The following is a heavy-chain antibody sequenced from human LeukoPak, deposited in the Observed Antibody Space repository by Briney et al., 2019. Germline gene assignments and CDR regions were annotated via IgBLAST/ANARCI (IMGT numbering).Heavy chain of an antibody. Sequence: NRSETLSLTCTVSGGSISSFYWSWIREPPRNELDWIGYIYTSGSTNYIPSLKSRVTISVDTSKNQFSLKLSSATAADTAVYYCAGGAGRHWGQGTLVTVSS. D-gene: IGHD1-26*01. CDR2: IYTSGST. V-gene: IGHV4-4*09. CDR1: GGSISSFY. J-gene: IGHJ4*02. CDR3: AGGAGRH.